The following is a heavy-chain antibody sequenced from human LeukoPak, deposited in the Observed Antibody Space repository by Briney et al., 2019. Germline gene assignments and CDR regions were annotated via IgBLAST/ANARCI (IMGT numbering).Heavy chain of an antibody. CDR3: AKGLDFLFHY. CDR1: GFTFSNYA. V-gene: IGHV3-23*01. CDR2: ISGSGGGT. J-gene: IGHJ4*02. Sequence: PGGSLRLSCAASGFTFSNYAMSWVRQAPGKGLEWVSAISGSGGGTYYADSVKGRFTISRDSSKNTLYLQMNSLRAEDTAVYYCAKGLDFLFHYWGQGTLVTVSS.